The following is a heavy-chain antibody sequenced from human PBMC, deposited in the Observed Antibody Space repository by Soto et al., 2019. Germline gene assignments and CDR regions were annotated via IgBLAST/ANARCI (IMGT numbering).Heavy chain of an antibody. V-gene: IGHV3-30*03. J-gene: IGHJ6*02. CDR3: AILQGIGYSSSWYPIFPPYYYGMDV. CDR2: ISYDGSNK. CDR1: GFTFSSYG. Sequence: GGSLRLSCAASGFTFSSYGMHWVRQAPGKGLEWVAVISYDGSNKYYADSVKGRFTISRNNSKNTLYLQMNSLRAEDTAVYYCAILQGIGYSSSWYPIFPPYYYGMDVWGQGTTVTVSS. D-gene: IGHD6-13*01.